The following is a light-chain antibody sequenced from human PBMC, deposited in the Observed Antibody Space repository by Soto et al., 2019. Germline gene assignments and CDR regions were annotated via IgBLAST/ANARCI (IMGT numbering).Light chain of an antibody. J-gene: IGKJ1*01. CDR1: QNINRW. Sequence: DIQMTQSPSTLYSSVGDRVTITCRASQNINRWLAWYHQKPGKAPKLLIYKASDLDSGVPSRFSGSGSETDFTLTISSLQPDDFASYFCQEYDTNFRTFGQGTKVESK. CDR3: QEYDTNFRT. CDR2: KAS. V-gene: IGKV1-5*03.